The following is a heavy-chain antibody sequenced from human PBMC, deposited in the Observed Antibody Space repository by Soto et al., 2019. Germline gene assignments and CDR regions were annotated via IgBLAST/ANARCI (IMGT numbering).Heavy chain of an antibody. CDR2: ISGSGGST. Sequence: QPGGSLRLSCAASGFTFSSYAMSWVRQAPGKGLEWVSAISGSGGSTYYADSVKGRFTISRDNSKNTLYLQMNSLRAEDTAVYYCAKDPTAPIVRKGNWFDPWGQGTLVTVSS. V-gene: IGHV3-23*01. CDR1: GFTFSSYA. D-gene: IGHD2-15*01. J-gene: IGHJ5*02. CDR3: AKDPTAPIVRKGNWFDP.